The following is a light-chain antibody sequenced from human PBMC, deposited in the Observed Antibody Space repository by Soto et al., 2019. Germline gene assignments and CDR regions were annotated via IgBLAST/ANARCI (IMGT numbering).Light chain of an antibody. CDR2: GAS. J-gene: IGKJ5*01. CDR3: QQYNNWLIT. Sequence: EIVMTQSPATLSVSPGERATLSCRASQSVRSNLSWYQQKPGQAPRLLIYGASTRATGIPARFSGSGSGTDFTITISSLQSEDFAVYYCQQYNNWLITFGQGTRLEIK. V-gene: IGKV3-15*01. CDR1: QSVRSN.